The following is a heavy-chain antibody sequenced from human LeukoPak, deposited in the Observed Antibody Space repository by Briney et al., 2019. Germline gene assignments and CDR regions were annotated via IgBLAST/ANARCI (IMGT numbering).Heavy chain of an antibody. Sequence: ASVKVSCKASGYTFTGYYMHWVRQAPGQGLEWMGWISPNSGGTNYAQKFQGRVTMTRDTSISTAYMELSRLRSDDTAVYYCARDSKLELGNYYYYYYMDVWGKGTTVTVSS. CDR1: GYTFTGYY. CDR2: ISPNSGGT. V-gene: IGHV1-2*02. D-gene: IGHD1-7*01. CDR3: ARDSKLELGNYYYYYYMDV. J-gene: IGHJ6*03.